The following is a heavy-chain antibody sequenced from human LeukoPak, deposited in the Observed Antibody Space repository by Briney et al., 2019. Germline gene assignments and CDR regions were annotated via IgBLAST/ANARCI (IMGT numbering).Heavy chain of an antibody. Sequence: SETLSLTCTVSGYSISSGYYWGWIRQPPGKGLEWIGSIFQSGSTYYNPSLKSRVTISVDTSKNQVSLELTSVTAADTAVYYCARIWSSGYPFDYWGQGTLVTVSS. CDR3: ARIWSSGYPFDY. D-gene: IGHD3-22*01. CDR2: IFQSGST. J-gene: IGHJ4*02. CDR1: GYSISSGYY. V-gene: IGHV4-38-2*02.